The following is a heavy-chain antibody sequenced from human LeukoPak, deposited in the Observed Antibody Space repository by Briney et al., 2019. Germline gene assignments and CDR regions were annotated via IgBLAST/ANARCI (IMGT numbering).Heavy chain of an antibody. V-gene: IGHV4-34*01. D-gene: IGHD5-24*01. Sequence: SETLSLTCAAYGGSFSGYYWTWIRQPPGKGLEWIGEIKHSGSINYNPSLKSRVTISVDTSKNQFSLKLSSVTAADTAVYYCARHRRDGSPTQDWGQGILVTVSS. CDR1: GGSFSGYY. CDR2: IKHSGSI. J-gene: IGHJ4*02. CDR3: ARHRRDGSPTQD.